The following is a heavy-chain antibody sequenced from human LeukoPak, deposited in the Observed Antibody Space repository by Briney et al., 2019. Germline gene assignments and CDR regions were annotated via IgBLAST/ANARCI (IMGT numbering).Heavy chain of an antibody. Sequence: SETLSLTCTVSGGSISSYYWSWIRQPPGKGLGWIGYIYYSGSTNYNPSLKSRVTISVDTSKNQFSLKLSSVTAADTAVYYCARHVSAAAAAGTWGQGTLVTVSS. CDR1: GGSISSYY. D-gene: IGHD6-13*01. J-gene: IGHJ4*02. CDR2: IYYSGST. V-gene: IGHV4-59*08. CDR3: ARHVSAAAAAGT.